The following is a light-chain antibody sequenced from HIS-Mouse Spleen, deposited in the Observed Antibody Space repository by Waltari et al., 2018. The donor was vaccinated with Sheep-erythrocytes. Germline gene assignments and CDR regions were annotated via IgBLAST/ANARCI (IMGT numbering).Light chain of an antibody. Sequence: QSALTQPSSVSGSPGQSVTISCPGTSSDVGGHNYVSWYQQHPGKAPKLMIYDVSKRPSGVPDRFSGSKSGNTASLTISGLQAEDEADYYCCSYAGSYNHVFATGTKVTVL. CDR1: SSDVGGHNY. CDR3: CSYAGSYNHV. V-gene: IGLV2-11*01. J-gene: IGLJ1*01. CDR2: DVS.